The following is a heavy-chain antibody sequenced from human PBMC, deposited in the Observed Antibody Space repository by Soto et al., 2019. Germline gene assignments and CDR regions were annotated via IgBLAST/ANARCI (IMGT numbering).Heavy chain of an antibody. J-gene: IGHJ5*02. CDR1: GFTFSSYG. CDR2: IWYDGSNK. V-gene: IGHV3-33*01. CDR3: ARDLWSGYPSNWFDP. D-gene: IGHD3-3*01. Sequence: GGSLRLSCAASGFTFSSYGMHWVRQAPGKGLEWVAVIWYDGSNKYYADSVKGRFTISRDNSKNTLYLQMNSLRAEDTAVYYCARDLWSGYPSNWFDPWGQGTLVTVSS.